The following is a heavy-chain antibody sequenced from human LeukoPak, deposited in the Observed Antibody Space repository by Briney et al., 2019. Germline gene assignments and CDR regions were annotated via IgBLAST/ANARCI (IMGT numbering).Heavy chain of an antibody. J-gene: IGHJ1*01. D-gene: IGHD4-17*01. Sequence: SETLSLTCTVSGGSISSYYCSWIRQPPGKGLERIGYIYYSGSTNYNPSLKSRVTISVDTSKNQFSLKLSSVTAADTAVYYCARDHYGARDPYFQHWGQGTLVTVPS. CDR3: ARDHYGARDPYFQH. CDR2: IYYSGST. V-gene: IGHV4-59*08. CDR1: GGSISSYY.